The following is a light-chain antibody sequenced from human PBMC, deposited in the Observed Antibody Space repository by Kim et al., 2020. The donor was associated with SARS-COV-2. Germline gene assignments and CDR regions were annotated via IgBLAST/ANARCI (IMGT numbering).Light chain of an antibody. Sequence: GQSVPSSCSGSGDNLENYFVSWHQQDPRTAPKVVIYKNSQRPSGVPVRFPGSKSASSASLAISGLRSEDEADYYCAVWDASLSGVLIGGGTQLTVL. CDR1: GDNLENYF. J-gene: IGLJ2*01. V-gene: IGLV1-47*01. CDR2: KNS. CDR3: AVWDASLSGVL.